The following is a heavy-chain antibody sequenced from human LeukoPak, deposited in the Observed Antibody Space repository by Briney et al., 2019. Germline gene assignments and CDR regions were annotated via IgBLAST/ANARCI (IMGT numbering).Heavy chain of an antibody. CDR2: IYPGDSDT. CDR3: ARHRQPWKPEYDAFDI. J-gene: IGHJ3*02. CDR1: GYSFTSYW. V-gene: IGHV5-51*01. D-gene: IGHD1-1*01. Sequence: GESLKISCKGFGYSFTSYWIGWVRQMPGKGLEWMGIIYPGDSDTRYSPSFQGQVTISADKSISTAYLQWSSLKASDTAMYYCARHRQPWKPEYDAFDIWGQGTMVTVSS.